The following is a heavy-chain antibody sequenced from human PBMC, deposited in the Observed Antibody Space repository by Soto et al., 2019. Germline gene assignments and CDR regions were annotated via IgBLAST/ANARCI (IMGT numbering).Heavy chain of an antibody. D-gene: IGHD4-4*01. J-gene: IGHJ6*02. CDR2: IYYSGST. CDR3: ASLKRHYNYYYYGMDV. CDR1: GGSISSGDYY. Sequence: ASETLSLTCTVSGGSISSGDYYWSWIRQPPGKGLEWIGYIYYSGSTYYNPSLKSRVTISVDTSKNQFSLKLSSVTAADTAVYYCASLKRHYNYYYYGMDVWGQGTTVTVSS. V-gene: IGHV4-30-4*01.